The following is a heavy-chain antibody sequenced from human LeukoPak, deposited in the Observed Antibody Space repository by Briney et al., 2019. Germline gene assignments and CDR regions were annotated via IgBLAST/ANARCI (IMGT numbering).Heavy chain of an antibody. CDR1: GFTFSSYS. CDR2: ISSSSSTR. V-gene: IGHV3-48*04. Sequence: QTGGSLRLSCAAPGFTFSSYSMNWVRQAPGKGLEWVSYISSSSSTRNYADSVKGRFTISRDNAKNSLYLQMSSLRAEDTGVYYCARAGYSGYDWDYYYYMDVWGKGTTVTVSS. D-gene: IGHD5-12*01. CDR3: ARAGYSGYDWDYYYYMDV. J-gene: IGHJ6*03.